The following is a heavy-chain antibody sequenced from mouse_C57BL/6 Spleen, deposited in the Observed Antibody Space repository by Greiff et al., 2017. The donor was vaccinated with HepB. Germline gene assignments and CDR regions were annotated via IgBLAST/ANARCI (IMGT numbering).Heavy chain of an antibody. V-gene: IGHV1-82*01. CDR1: GYAFSSSW. CDR3: ARNYDYAMDY. Sequence: QVQLQQSGPELVKPGASVKISCKASGYAFSSSWMNWVKQRPGKGLEWIGRIYPGDGDTNYNGKFKGKATLTADKSSSTSYMQLSSLTSEVSAVYFCARNYDYAMDYWGQGTSVTVSS. CDR2: IYPGDGDT. D-gene: IGHD1-1*01. J-gene: IGHJ4*01.